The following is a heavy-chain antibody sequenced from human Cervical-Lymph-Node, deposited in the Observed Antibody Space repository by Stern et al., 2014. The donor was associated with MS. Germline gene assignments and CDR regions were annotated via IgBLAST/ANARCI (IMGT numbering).Heavy chain of an antibody. J-gene: IGHJ4*02. V-gene: IGHV4-4*07. D-gene: IGHD5-24*01. CDR3: ARSEGGGGFNYNFDY. CDR2: VYSGGSA. Sequence: QLQLQESGKGLVKPSETLSLTCIVSGGSMSNYYWSWIRQPAGKRLQWVGRVYSGGSANYTPSFKGRVSMSVDTSSNQFSLKFHSMTAADTAVYYCARSEGGGGFNYNFDYWGQGALVTVSS. CDR1: GGSMSNYY.